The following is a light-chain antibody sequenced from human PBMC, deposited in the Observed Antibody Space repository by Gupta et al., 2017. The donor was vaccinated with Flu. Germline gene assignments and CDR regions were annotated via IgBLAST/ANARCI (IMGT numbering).Light chain of an antibody. Sequence: TSRDVGGYNYVSWYQQHPGKAPKLMISEVSNRPSGVSNRFSGSKSGNTASLTTSGLQPEDEADYYCSSYTRSITLVFGGGTKLTVL. CDR2: EVS. CDR3: SSYTRSITLV. CDR1: SRDVGGYNY. V-gene: IGLV2-14*01. J-gene: IGLJ2*01.